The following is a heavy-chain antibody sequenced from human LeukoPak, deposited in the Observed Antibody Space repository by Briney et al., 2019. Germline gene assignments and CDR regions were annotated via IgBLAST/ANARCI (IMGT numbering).Heavy chain of an antibody. V-gene: IGHV3-30*14. CDR2: ISGDGSHK. CDR3: ARHDWFDP. CDR1: GFTFSSYA. J-gene: IGHJ5*02. Sequence: PGRSLRLSCAAFGFTFSSYAIHWVRQAPGKGLEWVAVISGDGSHKYYADSVKGRFTISRDNSKNTLYLQMNSLRAEDTAVYYCARHDWFDPWGRGTLVTVSS.